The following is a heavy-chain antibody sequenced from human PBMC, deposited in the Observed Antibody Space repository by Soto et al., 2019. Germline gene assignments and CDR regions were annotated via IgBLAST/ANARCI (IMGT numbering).Heavy chain of an antibody. CDR2: ISSSSSNK. CDR3: ARDRLAAAGDQYYYYYGRDV. J-gene: IGHJ6*02. Sequence: PGGSLRLSCAASGFTFSSYSMNWVRQAPGKGLEWVSYISSSSSNKYYADSVKGRFTIPRDNAKNTLYLQMNSLRAEDTAVYYRARDRLAAAGDQYYYYYGRDVWGQGTTVTVSS. CDR1: GFTFSSYS. D-gene: IGHD6-13*01. V-gene: IGHV3-48*01.